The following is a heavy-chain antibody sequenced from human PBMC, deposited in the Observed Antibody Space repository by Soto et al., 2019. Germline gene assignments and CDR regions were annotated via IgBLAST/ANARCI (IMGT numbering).Heavy chain of an antibody. CDR2: IYWDDDK. D-gene: IGHD5-12*01. J-gene: IGHJ4*02. V-gene: IGHV2-5*02. Sequence: QITLKESGHPLVKPTQTLTLTCTFSGFSLSTSGVGVGWIRQPPGKALEWRALIYWDDDKRYSPSLKSRLTITKDTSKNQVVLTMTNMDPVDTATYYCAHRQVEMATMSPYDYWGQGTLVTVSS. CDR1: GFSLSTSGVG. CDR3: AHRQVEMATMSPYDY.